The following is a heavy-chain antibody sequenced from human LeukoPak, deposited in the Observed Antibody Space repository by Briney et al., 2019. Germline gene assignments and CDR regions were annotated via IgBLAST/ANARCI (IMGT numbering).Heavy chain of an antibody. CDR3: AKVKQQLAPYDAFGS. J-gene: IGHJ3*02. CDR2: IYYSGST. V-gene: IGHV4-59*01. Sequence: SETLSLTCTVSGGSISRYYWSWIRQPPGKGLEWIGYIYYSGSTNYNPSLKSRVTISVDTSKNQFSLKLSSVTAADTVVYYCAKVKQQLAPYDAFGSWGQGTMVTVSS. CDR1: GGSISRYY. D-gene: IGHD6-13*01.